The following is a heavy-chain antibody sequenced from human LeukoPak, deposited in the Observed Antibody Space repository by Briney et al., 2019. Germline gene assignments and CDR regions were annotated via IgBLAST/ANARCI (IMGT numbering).Heavy chain of an antibody. CDR1: GYTFTSYD. Sequence: ASVKVSCKASGYTFTSYDINWVRQATGQGLEWMGWMNPNSGNTGYAQKFQGRVTITRNTSISTAYTELSRLRSDDTAVYYCARAQWLDDCDDYWGQGTLVTVSS. V-gene: IGHV1-8*03. D-gene: IGHD6-19*01. CDR3: ARAQWLDDCDDY. J-gene: IGHJ4*02. CDR2: MNPNSGNT.